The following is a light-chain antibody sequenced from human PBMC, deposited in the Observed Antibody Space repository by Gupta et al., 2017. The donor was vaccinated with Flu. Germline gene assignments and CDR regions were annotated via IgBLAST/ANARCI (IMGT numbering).Light chain of an antibody. Sequence: DIQMTQFPSSLSASVGDRVTITCRAGQSIGGYLNWYQLKPGKAPKALIYDASNLQSGVPSRFSGRGSGTNFTVTITRLQPEDFGTYFCQQSYTTPLTFGGGTRVEIK. J-gene: IGKJ4*01. CDR3: QQSYTTPLT. CDR1: QSIGGY. V-gene: IGKV1-39*01. CDR2: DAS.